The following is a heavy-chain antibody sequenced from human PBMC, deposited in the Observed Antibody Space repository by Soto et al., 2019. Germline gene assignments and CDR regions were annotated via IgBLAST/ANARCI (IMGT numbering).Heavy chain of an antibody. CDR3: ARDRPMVVTDLSFDY. D-gene: IGHD2-21*02. Sequence: ASVKVSCKASGYTFTSYCISWVRQAPGQGLEWMGWISTYNGNTNYAQKVQGRVTMTTDTSTSTAYMELRSLTSDDTAMYYCARDRPMVVTDLSFDYWGQGTLVTVSS. V-gene: IGHV1-18*01. J-gene: IGHJ4*02. CDR1: GYTFTSYC. CDR2: ISTYNGNT.